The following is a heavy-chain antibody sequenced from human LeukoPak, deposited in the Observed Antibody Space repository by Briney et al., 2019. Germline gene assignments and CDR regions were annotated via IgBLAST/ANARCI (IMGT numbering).Heavy chain of an antibody. CDR1: GGTFSSYA. CDR3: ARDGLNTYYYDSSGSPGGYYGMDV. Sequence: GASVKVSCKASGGTFSSYAISWVRQAPGQGLEWIGRIIPILGIANYAQKFQGRVTITADKSTSTAYMELSSLRSEDTAVYYCARDGLNTYYYDSSGSPGGYYGMDVWGQGTTVTVSS. J-gene: IGHJ6*02. CDR2: IIPILGIA. V-gene: IGHV1-69*04. D-gene: IGHD3-22*01.